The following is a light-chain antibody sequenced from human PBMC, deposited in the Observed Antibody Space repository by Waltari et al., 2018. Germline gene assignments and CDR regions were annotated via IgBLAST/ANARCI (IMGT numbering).Light chain of an antibody. CDR1: QRISKW. J-gene: IGKJ4*01. V-gene: IGKV1-5*03. CDR3: QQYNSYSLLS. Sequence: DIQMTQSPSTRYASVRDRVIVSCRASQRISKWLAWYQQKPGKAPKLLIYKASTLESGVPSRFSGSGSGTEFTLTISSLQPEDFATYYCQQYNSYSLLSFGGGTKVEIK. CDR2: KAS.